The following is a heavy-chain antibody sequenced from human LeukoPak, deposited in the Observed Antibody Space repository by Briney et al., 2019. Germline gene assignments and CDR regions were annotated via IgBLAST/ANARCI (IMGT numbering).Heavy chain of an antibody. D-gene: IGHD3-9*01. CDR2: ISYDGSNK. V-gene: IGHV3-30*18. Sequence: GGSLRLSCAASGFTFSSYGMHWVRQAPGKGLEWVAVISYDGSNKYYADSVKGRFTISRDNSKNTLYLQMNSLRAEDTAVYYCAKELRYFDWRSLGNDYYGMDVWGQGTTVTVSS. CDR3: AKELRYFDWRSLGNDYYGMDV. CDR1: GFTFSSYG. J-gene: IGHJ6*02.